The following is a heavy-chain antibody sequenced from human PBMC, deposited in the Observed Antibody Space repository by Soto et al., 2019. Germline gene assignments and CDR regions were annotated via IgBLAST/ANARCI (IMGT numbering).Heavy chain of an antibody. J-gene: IGHJ4*02. CDR1: XXXXXXXX. CDR2: INPKSGGT. V-gene: IGHV1-2*02. CDR3: AXGGTXXXXXXGYSVY. D-gene: IGHD3-22*01. Sequence: QXHXVQSGAEVKKPGASXKVSCKTSXXXXXXXXXXXXRXXPXQGXXWMGWINPKSGGTLYAQKFQGRVTMTRDTSISTAYXELSRLRXDXTAVXXXAXGGTXXXXXXGYSVYWGQGTLVTVSS.